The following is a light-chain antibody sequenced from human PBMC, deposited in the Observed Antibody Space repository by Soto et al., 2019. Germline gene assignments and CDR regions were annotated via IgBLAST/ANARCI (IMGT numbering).Light chain of an antibody. CDR2: WAS. Sequence: DIVMTQSPDSLAVSLGERATINCKSSQSVLYSSNNKNYLAWYQQKPGQPPKLLISWASTREFGVPDRFSGSGSGTDFTLTISSLQAEDVAVYYCQQYYASPPRTFDQGTKVEIK. CDR1: QSVLYSSNNKNY. CDR3: QQYYASPPRT. J-gene: IGKJ1*01. V-gene: IGKV4-1*01.